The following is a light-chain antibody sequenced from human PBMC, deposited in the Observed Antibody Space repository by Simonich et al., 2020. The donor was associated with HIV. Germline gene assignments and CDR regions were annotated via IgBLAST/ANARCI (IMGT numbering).Light chain of an antibody. J-gene: IGKJ2*01. CDR2: GTS. Sequence: EIVLTQSPGALSLSPGERATLSRRVSQTISSRFLAWYQQKPGQAPRLLIYGTSSRATGIPDRFRGSGSGTEFTLTISSMQSEDFAVYYCQQYNNWPLFFGQGTKLEIK. CDR1: QTISSRF. CDR3: QQYNNWPLF. V-gene: IGKV3-20*01.